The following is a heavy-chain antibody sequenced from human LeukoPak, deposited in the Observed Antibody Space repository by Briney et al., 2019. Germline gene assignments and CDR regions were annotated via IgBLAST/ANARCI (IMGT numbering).Heavy chain of an antibody. CDR1: GGSISSYY. J-gene: IGHJ3*02. D-gene: IGHD2-2*01. Sequence: SQTLSLTCTVSGGSISSYYWSWIRQPPGKGLEWIGRIYTSGSTNYNPSLKSRVTVSVDTSKNQFSLKLSSVTAADTAVYYCARVRRRRVVPAAIGAFDIWGQGTMVTVSS. CDR3: ARVRRRRVVPAAIGAFDI. CDR2: IYTSGST. V-gene: IGHV4-4*07.